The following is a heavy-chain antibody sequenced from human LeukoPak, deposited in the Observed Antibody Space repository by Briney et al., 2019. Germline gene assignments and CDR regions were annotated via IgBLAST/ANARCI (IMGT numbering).Heavy chain of an antibody. CDR3: ANRGHGDSTGAFDI. J-gene: IGHJ3*02. V-gene: IGHV3-23*01. D-gene: IGHD4-17*01. Sequence: PGGSLRLSCAASGFTFSSYAMSWVRQAPGKGLEWVSAFSGSGGSTYYADSVKGRFTISRDNSKNTLYLQMNSLRAEDTAVYYCANRGHGDSTGAFDIWGQGTMVTVSS. CDR2: FSGSGGST. CDR1: GFTFSSYA.